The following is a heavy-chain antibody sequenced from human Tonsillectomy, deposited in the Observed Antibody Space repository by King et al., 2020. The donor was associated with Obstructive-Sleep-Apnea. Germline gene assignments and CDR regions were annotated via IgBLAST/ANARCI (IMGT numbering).Heavy chain of an antibody. J-gene: IGHJ3*02. CDR1: GFNFDDYA. CDR3: ATDKGATGDLDAFDI. CDR2: ISWNSGRI. Sequence: VQLVESGGGLVQPGRSLRLSCAASGFNFDDYAMHWVRQAPGKGLEWVSGISWNSGRIGYVDSVKGRFTISRDNAKNSLYLQMNSLKAEDTALYYCATDKGATGDLDAFDIWGQGTMVTVSS. D-gene: IGHD5-12*01. V-gene: IGHV3-9*01.